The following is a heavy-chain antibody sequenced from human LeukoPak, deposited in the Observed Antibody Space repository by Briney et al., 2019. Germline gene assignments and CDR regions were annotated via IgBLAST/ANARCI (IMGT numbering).Heavy chain of an antibody. Sequence: SETLSLTCTVSGGSVSSGSYYWSWIRQPPGKGLEWIGYIYYSGSTNYNPSLKSRVTISVDTSKNQFSLKLSSVTAADTAVYYCARICSGYFDYHYYGMDVWGQGTTVTVSS. CDR3: ARICSGYFDYHYYGMDV. D-gene: IGHD3-22*01. J-gene: IGHJ6*02. V-gene: IGHV4-61*01. CDR1: GGSVSSGSYY. CDR2: IYYSGST.